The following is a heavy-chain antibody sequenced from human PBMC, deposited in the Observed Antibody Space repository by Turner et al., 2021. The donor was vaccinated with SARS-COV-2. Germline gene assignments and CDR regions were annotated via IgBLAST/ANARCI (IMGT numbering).Heavy chain of an antibody. Sequence: QVQMVQSGAEVKKPGASVKVSGMAPGYTFTGYYMHWVLQAPGQVLEWMVGINPNSGGTNYAQKFQGRVTMTRDTSISPAYMGLSRLRSDDTAVYYCAVLEMATITDAFDIWGQGTMVTVSS. CDR2: INPNSGGT. D-gene: IGHD5-12*01. J-gene: IGHJ3*02. CDR1: GYTFTGYY. CDR3: AVLEMATITDAFDI. V-gene: IGHV1-2*02.